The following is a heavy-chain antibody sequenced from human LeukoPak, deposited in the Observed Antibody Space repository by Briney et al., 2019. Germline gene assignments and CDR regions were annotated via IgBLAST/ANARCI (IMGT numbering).Heavy chain of an antibody. CDR2: IRSKTHTYAT. D-gene: IGHD3-22*01. J-gene: IGHJ3*02. Sequence: PGGSLRLSCAASGFTFSGSAMHWVRQASGKGLEWVDRIRSKTHTYATAYAASVKGRFTISRDDSKNTAYLQMNSLKTEDTAVYYCTRHGGRDYYDSSEDAFDIWGQGTMVTVSS. V-gene: IGHV3-73*01. CDR1: GFTFSGSA. CDR3: TRHGGRDYYDSSEDAFDI.